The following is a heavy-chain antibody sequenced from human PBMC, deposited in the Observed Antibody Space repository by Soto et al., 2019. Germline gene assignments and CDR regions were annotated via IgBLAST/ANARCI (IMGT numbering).Heavy chain of an antibody. CDR2: IIPLFGRA. Sequence: QVQLVQSGAEVKKPGSSVKVSCKASGGTFSSYAISWVRQAPGQGLEWMGGIIPLFGRANYAQKFQGRVTITAAASTSTADMELSSLRSEDTAVYYCAQTRGLAAAGPGRFDLWGRGTLVTVSS. CDR1: GGTFSSYA. V-gene: IGHV1-69*12. CDR3: AQTRGLAAAGPGRFDL. D-gene: IGHD6-25*01. J-gene: IGHJ2*01.